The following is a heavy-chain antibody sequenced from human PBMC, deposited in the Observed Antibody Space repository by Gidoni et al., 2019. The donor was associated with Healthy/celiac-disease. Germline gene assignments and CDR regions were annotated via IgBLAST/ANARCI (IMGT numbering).Heavy chain of an antibody. CDR1: GFTFSSYG. CDR3: AKQLSVATIPRYYYYYYMDV. CDR2: ISYDGSNK. J-gene: IGHJ6*03. Sequence: QVQLVESGGGVVQPGRSLRLSCAASGFTFSSYGMHWVRQAPGKGLEWVAVISYDGSNKYYADSVKGRFTISRDNSKNTLYLQMNSLRAEDTAVYYCAKQLSVATIPRYYYYYYMDVWGKGTTVTVSS. V-gene: IGHV3-30*18. D-gene: IGHD5-12*01.